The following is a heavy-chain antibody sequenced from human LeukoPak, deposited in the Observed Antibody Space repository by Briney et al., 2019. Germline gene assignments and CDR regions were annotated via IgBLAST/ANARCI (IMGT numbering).Heavy chain of an antibody. V-gene: IGHV1-18*01. CDR1: GYTFTSYG. CDR3: AREHTDYYDSSGYYY. D-gene: IGHD3-22*01. CDR2: ISAYNGNT. J-gene: IGHJ4*02. Sequence: GASVTVSFKASGYTFTSYGIRWVRQAPGQGLEWMGWISAYNGNTNYAQKLQGRVTITTDTSTSTAYMELRSLRSDDTAVYYCAREHTDYYDSSGYYYWGQGTLVTVSS.